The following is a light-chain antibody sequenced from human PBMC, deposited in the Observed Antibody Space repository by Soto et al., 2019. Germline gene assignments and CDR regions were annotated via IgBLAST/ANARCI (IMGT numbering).Light chain of an antibody. V-gene: IGKV3-20*01. CDR1: QSVSSGD. CDR2: GAS. J-gene: IGKJ1*01. Sequence: VLTQSPGTLSLSPGERATLFCRAGQSVSSGDLAWYQQKPGQAPRLLIYGASNRATGIPDRFSGSGSGTDFTLTISSLQPDDFATYYCQKYNSYLWTFGQGTKVEIK. CDR3: QKYNSYLWT.